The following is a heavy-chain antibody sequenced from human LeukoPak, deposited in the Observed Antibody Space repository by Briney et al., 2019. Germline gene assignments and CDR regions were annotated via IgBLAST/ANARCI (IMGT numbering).Heavy chain of an antibody. V-gene: IGHV3-7*01. Sequence: GESLRLSCAASGFTFSSFWMTWVGQAPGKGLEWLANIKQDGSEKYYVDSAKGRFTISRDNAKNSLSLQMNSLRAEDTAVYYCARGRGNSSSWYFDYWGQGTLVTVSS. CDR3: ARGRGNSSSWYFDY. CDR1: GFTFSSFW. CDR2: IKQDGSEK. D-gene: IGHD6-13*01. J-gene: IGHJ4*02.